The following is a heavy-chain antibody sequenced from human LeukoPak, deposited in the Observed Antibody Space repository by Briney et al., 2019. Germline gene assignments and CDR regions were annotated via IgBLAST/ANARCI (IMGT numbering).Heavy chain of an antibody. CDR3: ARVRGGRDDAFDI. Sequence: TGGSLRLSCAASGFTFSSYSMNWVRQAPGKGLEWVANIKQDGSEVHYVDSVKGRFTISRDNAKNSLYLQMNSLRAEDTALYYCARVRGGRDDAFDIWGQGTMVTVSS. V-gene: IGHV3-7*03. J-gene: IGHJ3*02. CDR2: IKQDGSEV. D-gene: IGHD2-15*01. CDR1: GFTFSSYS.